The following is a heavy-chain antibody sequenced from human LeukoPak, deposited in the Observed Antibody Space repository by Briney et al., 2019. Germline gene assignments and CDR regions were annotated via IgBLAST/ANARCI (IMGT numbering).Heavy chain of an antibody. CDR2: ISAYNGNT. D-gene: IGHD3-22*01. CDR1: GYTFTSYG. J-gene: IGHJ4*02. Sequence: ASVKVSXKASGYTFTSYGISWVRQAPGQGLEWMGWISAYNGNTNYAQKLQGRVTMTTDTSTSTAYMELRSLRSGDTAVYYCARKNYYDSSSSYWGQGTLVTVSS. V-gene: IGHV1-18*01. CDR3: ARKNYYDSSSSY.